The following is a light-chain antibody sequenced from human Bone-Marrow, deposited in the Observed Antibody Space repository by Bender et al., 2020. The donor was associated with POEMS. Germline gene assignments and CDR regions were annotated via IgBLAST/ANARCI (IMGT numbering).Light chain of an antibody. CDR2: DVN. CDR3: CSYAGSYMGWV. V-gene: IGLV2-11*01. Sequence: QSALTQPASVSGSPGQSITISCTGTSSDVGGYDYVSWYQQHPARAPKLIIYDVNKRPSGVPDRFSGFKSGNTASLTISGLQTDDEADYFCCSYAGSYMGWVFGGGTKLTVL. J-gene: IGLJ3*02. CDR1: SSDVGGYDY.